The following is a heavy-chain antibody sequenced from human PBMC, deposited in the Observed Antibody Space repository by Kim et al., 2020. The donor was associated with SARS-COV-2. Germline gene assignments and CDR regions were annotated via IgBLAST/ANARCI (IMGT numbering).Heavy chain of an antibody. CDR1: GYTFTSYY. D-gene: IGHD6-19*01. V-gene: IGHV1-46*01. Sequence: ASVKVSCKASGYTFTSYYMHWVRQAPGQGLEWMGIINPSGGSTSYAQKFQGRVTMTRDTSTSTVYMELSSLRSEDTAVYYCARDHQSTRPGYRWLVAWFDPWGQGTLVTVSS. CDR2: INPSGGST. J-gene: IGHJ5*02. CDR3: ARDHQSTRPGYRWLVAWFDP.